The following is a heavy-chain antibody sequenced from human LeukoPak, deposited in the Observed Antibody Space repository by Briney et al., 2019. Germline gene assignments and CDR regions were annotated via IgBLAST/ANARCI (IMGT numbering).Heavy chain of an antibody. D-gene: IGHD3-16*01. Sequence: SDPVSLPCTLSGHPHKICYWLCTRDPPGKGLEWIGYISDSERNIHTPCQKSRVSVSPDTTKNQLSLRLMSVTAADTAVYDCARQLALTWFDPWGEGTVVSVSS. CDR2: ISDSERN. J-gene: IGHJ5*02. V-gene: IGHV4-59*08. CDR3: ARQLALTWFDP. CDR1: GHPHKICY.